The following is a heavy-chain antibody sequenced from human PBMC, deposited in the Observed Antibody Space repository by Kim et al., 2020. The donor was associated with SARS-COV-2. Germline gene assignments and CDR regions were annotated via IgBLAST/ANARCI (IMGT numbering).Heavy chain of an antibody. J-gene: IGHJ4*02. V-gene: IGHV4-34*01. CDR2: INQYGDI. CDR3: ARRQTVRALEY. CDR1: SGSFSVYY. D-gene: IGHD3-3*01. Sequence: SETLSLTCALKSGSFSVYYWTWIRQSPGSGLEWIGKINQYGDINYNPSLQNRVTISLDTSKNHFSLQLTSVTAAATAVYYCARRQTVRALEYWGQGTRVTVPS.